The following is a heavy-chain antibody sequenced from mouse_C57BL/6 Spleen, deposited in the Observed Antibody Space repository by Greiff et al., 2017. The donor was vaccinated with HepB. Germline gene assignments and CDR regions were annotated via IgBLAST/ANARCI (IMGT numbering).Heavy chain of an antibody. Sequence: EVKVEESGEGLVKPGGSLKLSCAASGFTFSSYAMSWVRQTPEKRLEWVAYISSGGDYIYYADTVKGRFTISRDNARNTLYLQMSSLKSEDTAMYYCTRDDSNPAWFAYWGQGTLVTVSA. J-gene: IGHJ3*01. CDR1: GFTFSSYA. CDR2: ISSGGDYI. V-gene: IGHV5-9-1*02. CDR3: TRDDSNPAWFAY. D-gene: IGHD2-5*01.